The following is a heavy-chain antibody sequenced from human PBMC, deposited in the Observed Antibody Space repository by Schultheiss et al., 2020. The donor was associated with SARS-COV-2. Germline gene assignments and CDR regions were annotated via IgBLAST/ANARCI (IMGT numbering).Heavy chain of an antibody. CDR2: IYHSGST. CDR3: ARADLQNWFDP. Sequence: SETLSLTCAVSGYSISSGYYWGWIRQPPGKGLEWIGSIYHSGSTYYNPSLKSRVTISVDTSKNQFSLKLSSVTAVDTAVYYCARADLQNWFDPWGQGTLVTVSS. V-gene: IGHV4-38-2*01. CDR1: GYSISSGYY. J-gene: IGHJ5*02.